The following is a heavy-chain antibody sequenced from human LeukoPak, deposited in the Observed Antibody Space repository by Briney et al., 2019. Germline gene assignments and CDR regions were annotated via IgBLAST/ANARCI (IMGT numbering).Heavy chain of an antibody. Sequence: EASVKVSCKVSGYTLTELSMHWVRQAPGKGLEWMGGFDPEDGETIYAQKFQGRVTMTEDTSTDTAYTELSSLRSEDTAVYYCATGQQLVRGLDYWGQGTLVTVSS. CDR3: ATGQQLVRGLDY. D-gene: IGHD6-13*01. CDR1: GYTLTELS. CDR2: FDPEDGET. V-gene: IGHV1-24*01. J-gene: IGHJ4*02.